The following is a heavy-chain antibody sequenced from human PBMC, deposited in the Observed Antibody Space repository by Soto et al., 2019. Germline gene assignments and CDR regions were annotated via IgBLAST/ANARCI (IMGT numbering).Heavy chain of an antibody. CDR3: ARVKIKANYYDSSGYYYGYYGMDV. Sequence: HPGGSLRLSCAASGFTFSSYWMHWVRQAPGKGLVWVSRINSDGSSTSYADSVKGRFTISRDNAKNTLYLQMNSLRAEDTAVYYCARVKIKANYYDSSGYYYGYYGMDVWGQGTTVTVSS. CDR1: GFTFSSYW. CDR2: INSDGSST. J-gene: IGHJ6*02. D-gene: IGHD3-22*01. V-gene: IGHV3-74*01.